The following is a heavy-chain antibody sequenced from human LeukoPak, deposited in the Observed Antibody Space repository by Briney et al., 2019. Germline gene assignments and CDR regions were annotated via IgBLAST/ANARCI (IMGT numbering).Heavy chain of an antibody. CDR3: ARGLRSDY. J-gene: IGHJ4*02. CDR1: GYIFSNYD. CDR2: MNPNSGRR. V-gene: IGHV1-8*01. Sequence: ASVKLSCKASGYIFSNYDINWVRQAPGHGLEWMGWMNPNSGRRVYAQKFQGRFTMTRNSSINTAYMELTSLRPDDRAVYYCARGLRSDYWGQGTLVSVSS. D-gene: IGHD3-16*02.